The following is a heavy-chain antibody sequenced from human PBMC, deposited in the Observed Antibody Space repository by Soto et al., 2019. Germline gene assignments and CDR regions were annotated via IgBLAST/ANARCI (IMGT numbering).Heavy chain of an antibody. Sequence: QVQLVQSGAEVRQPASSVKVSCKTSGGTFSSYAISWVRQAPGQGLEWMGGIVPIVDTSTYAQKFQGRVTITADKSTSTVYMELSSLRSNDTALYYFVRALAFPGYPDNGGQGPLVPVSS. CDR2: IVPIVDTS. D-gene: IGHD5-12*01. V-gene: IGHV1-69*14. CDR3: VRALAFPGYPDN. J-gene: IGHJ4*02. CDR1: GGTFSSYA.